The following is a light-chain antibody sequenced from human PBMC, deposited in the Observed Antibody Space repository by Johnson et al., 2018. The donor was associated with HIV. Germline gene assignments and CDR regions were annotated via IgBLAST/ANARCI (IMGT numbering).Light chain of an antibody. V-gene: IGLV1-51*01. CDR2: DNN. CDR3: ATWDTSLSAGV. J-gene: IGLJ1*01. CDR1: SSNIGNNY. Sequence: QAVLTQPPSVSAAPGQKVTISCSGSSSNIGNNYVSWYQQVPGTAPKLLIYDNNRRPSGIPDRFSGSKSGTSATLGITGLQTGDEADYYCATWDTSLSAGVFGTGTKVTVL.